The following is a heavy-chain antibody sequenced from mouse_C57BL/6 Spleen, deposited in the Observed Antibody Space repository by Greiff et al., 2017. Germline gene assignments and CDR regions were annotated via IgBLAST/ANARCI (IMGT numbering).Heavy chain of an antibody. Sequence: VQLQQPGTELVKPGASVKLSCKASGYTFTSYWMHWVKQRPGQGLEWIGNINPSNGGTNYNEKFKSKATLTVEKSSSTAYMQLSSLTSEDSAFYYCARSAYYSKGYYFDYWGQGTTLTVSS. CDR3: ARSAYYSKGYYFDY. CDR2: INPSNGGT. J-gene: IGHJ2*01. CDR1: GYTFTSYW. D-gene: IGHD2-5*01. V-gene: IGHV1-53*01.